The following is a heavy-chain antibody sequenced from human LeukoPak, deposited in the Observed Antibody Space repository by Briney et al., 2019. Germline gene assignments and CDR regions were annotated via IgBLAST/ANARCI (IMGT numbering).Heavy chain of an antibody. V-gene: IGHV3-13*01. J-gene: IGHJ4*02. D-gene: IGHD2-21*02. Sequence: SGGSLRLSCAASGFTLSSYDMHWVRQATGKGLEWVSAISAAGDTYYLDSVKGRFTISRENAKNSLYLQMNSLRAGDKAVYYCVALGDRIYWGQGTLVTVSS. CDR1: GFTLSSYD. CDR3: VALGDRIY. CDR2: ISAAGDT.